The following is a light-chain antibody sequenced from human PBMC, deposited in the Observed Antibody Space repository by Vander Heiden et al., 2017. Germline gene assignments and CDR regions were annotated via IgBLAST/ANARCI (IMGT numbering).Light chain of an antibody. J-gene: IGLJ2*01. CDR2: EDN. Sequence: NFMLTQPHSVSESPGKTVTISCTRRTGSLASNSVQWYPQRPGSSPTTFIDEDNQRPSGVPDRFSGSIDSSSTSASLTISGLKAEDEADDYCQSYDSITVVFGGGTKLTVL. CDR3: QSYDSITVV. V-gene: IGLV6-57*01. CDR1: TGSLASNS.